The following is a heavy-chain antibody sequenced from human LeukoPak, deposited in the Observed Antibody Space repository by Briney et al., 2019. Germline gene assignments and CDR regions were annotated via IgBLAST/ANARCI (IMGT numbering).Heavy chain of an antibody. CDR1: GFNFSRHS. D-gene: IGHD3-10*02. V-gene: IGHV3-21*01. CDR3: AELGITMIGGV. CDR2: ISISSSYI. J-gene: IGHJ6*04. Sequence: GGSLRLSCAASGFNFSRHSMNWVRQAPGKGLEWVSYISISSSYINYSDSVKGRFTISRDNAKNSLYLQMNSLRVEDTAVYYCAELGITMIGGVWGKGTTVTISS.